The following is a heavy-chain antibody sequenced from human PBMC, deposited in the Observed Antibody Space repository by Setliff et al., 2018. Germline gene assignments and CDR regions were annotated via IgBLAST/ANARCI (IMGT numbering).Heavy chain of an antibody. CDR3: FGAGTCSY. CDR2: IKPDSSEK. D-gene: IGHD3-10*01. Sequence: GGSLRLSCAASGFTFSNCWVSWVRQAPGKGLEWVASIKPDSSEKYYVDSVKGRFTISRDNAKNSLSLQMNSLRTEDTAVYYCFGAGTCSYWGQGTLVTVSS. V-gene: IGHV3-7*01. J-gene: IGHJ4*02. CDR1: GFTFSNCW.